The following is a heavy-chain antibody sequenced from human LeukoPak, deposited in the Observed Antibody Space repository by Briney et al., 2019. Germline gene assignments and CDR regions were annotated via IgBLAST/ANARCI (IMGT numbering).Heavy chain of an antibody. CDR1: GFTFNCA. D-gene: IGHD1-26*01. J-gene: IGHJ4*02. CDR3: AKGQSGTYPRVHLDY. Sequence: GGSLRLSCAASGFTFNCAMSWVRQAPGKGLEWVSSISGSGGSTYYADSVKGRFTISRDNSKNTLYLQMNSLRAEDTAVYYCAKGQSGTYPRVHLDYWGQGTLVTVSS. V-gene: IGHV3-23*01. CDR2: ISGSGGST.